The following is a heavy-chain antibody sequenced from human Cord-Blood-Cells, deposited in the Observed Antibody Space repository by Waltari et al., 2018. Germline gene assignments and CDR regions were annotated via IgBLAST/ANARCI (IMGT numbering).Heavy chain of an antibody. Sequence: EVQLVESGGGLVKPGGSLRLSCAASGFTFSNAWMSWVRQAPGKGLEWVGRIKSKTDGGTTDYAAPVKGRFTISRDDSKNTLYLQMNSLKTEDTAVYYCTTVTSNYYYYYYMDVWGKGTTVTVSS. CDR3: TTVTSNYYYYYYMDV. J-gene: IGHJ6*03. D-gene: IGHD4-4*01. CDR2: IKSKTDGGTT. V-gene: IGHV3-15*01. CDR1: GFTFSNAW.